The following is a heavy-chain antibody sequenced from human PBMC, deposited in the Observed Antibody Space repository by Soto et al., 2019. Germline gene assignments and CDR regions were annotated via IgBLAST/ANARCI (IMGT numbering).Heavy chain of an antibody. CDR1: GFTFSSYE. D-gene: IGHD1-20*01. V-gene: IGHV3-48*03. CDR2: STTSGSTI. Sequence: SLRLSCTASGFTFSSYEMSWVRQAPGKGLEWISYSTTSGSTIYYADSVKGRFAISRDNAKSSLFLQMNSLRDEDTAVYFCARDQAYNSFDYWGPGTVVTVSS. J-gene: IGHJ4*02. CDR3: ARDQAYNSFDY.